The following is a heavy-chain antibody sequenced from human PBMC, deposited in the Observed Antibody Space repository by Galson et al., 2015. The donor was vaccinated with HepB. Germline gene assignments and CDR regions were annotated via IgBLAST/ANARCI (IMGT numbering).Heavy chain of an antibody. CDR3: ARTTGSGYYYGMDV. Sequence: SVKVSCKASGGTFSSYAISWVRQAPGQGLEWMGRIIPILGIANYAQKFQGRVTITADTPTSTAYMELSILRSEDTAVYYCARTTGSGYYYGMDVWGQQTTVTVPS. J-gene: IGHJ6*02. V-gene: IGHV1-69*04. CDR1: GGTFSSYA. D-gene: IGHD1-14*01. CDR2: IIPILGIA.